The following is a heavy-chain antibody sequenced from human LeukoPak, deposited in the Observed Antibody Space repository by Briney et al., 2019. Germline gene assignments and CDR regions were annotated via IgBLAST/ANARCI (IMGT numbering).Heavy chain of an antibody. CDR3: ARVLSDWELRYFDY. D-gene: IGHD1-26*01. V-gene: IGHV4-38-2*02. CDR1: GYSITSGYY. CDR2: IYHSGST. Sequence: SETLSLTCTVSGYSITSGYYWGWIRQPPGKGLEWIGSIYHSGSTFYNPSLKSRVTISVDPSKNQFSLKLSSVIVADTAVYYCARVLSDWELRYFDYWGQGTLVTVSS. J-gene: IGHJ4*02.